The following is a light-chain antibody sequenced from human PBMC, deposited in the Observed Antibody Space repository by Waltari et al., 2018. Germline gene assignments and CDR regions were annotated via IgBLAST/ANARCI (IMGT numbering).Light chain of an antibody. CDR2: DAS. Sequence: EIVLTQSPATLSLSPGERATLSCRASQSVSSYLAWYQQKPGQAPRRHIYDASNRATGIPARFSGSGSGTDFTLTISSLEPEDFAVYYCQQRSNWPPWTFGQGTKVEIK. V-gene: IGKV3-11*01. J-gene: IGKJ1*01. CDR1: QSVSSY. CDR3: QQRSNWPPWT.